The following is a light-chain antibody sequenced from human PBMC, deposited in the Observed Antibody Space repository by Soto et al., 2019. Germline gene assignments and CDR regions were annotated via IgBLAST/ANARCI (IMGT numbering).Light chain of an antibody. Sequence: DIQMTQSPSSVSASVGDRVSIPCRASQVISSWLAWYQQKPGKAPKLLIYAASTLQSGVPSRFSGSGSGTEFTLTITSLQPEDFATYYCLQHNIYPLTFGGGTKVDIK. V-gene: IGKV1D-12*01. CDR1: QVISSW. CDR3: LQHNIYPLT. CDR2: AAS. J-gene: IGKJ4*01.